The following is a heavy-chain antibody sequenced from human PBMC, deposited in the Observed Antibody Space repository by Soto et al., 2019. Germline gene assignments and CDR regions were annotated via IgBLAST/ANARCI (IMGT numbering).Heavy chain of an antibody. Sequence: QVQLVDSGGGVVQPGRSLRLSCAASGFTFSSYGIHWVRQAPGKGLEWVAVIWYDGSNKDYADSVKGRFTISRDNSKNTLYLQMNSLRAEDTAVYYCAREEDMDVWGQGTTVTVSS. CDR3: AREEDMDV. CDR2: IWYDGSNK. CDR1: GFTFSSYG. J-gene: IGHJ6*02. V-gene: IGHV3-33*01.